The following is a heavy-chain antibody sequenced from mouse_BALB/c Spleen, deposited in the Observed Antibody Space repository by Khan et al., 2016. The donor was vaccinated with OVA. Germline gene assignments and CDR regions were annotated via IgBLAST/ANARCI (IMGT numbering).Heavy chain of an antibody. Sequence: EVELVESGGGFVQPGGSLKLSCAASGFTFSSYTMSWVRQTPEKRLEWVAYISYGGNNTYYPDTVKGRFTISRDHAKNTLYLQMNSLKSADTAMYYCARPTTACYYYAMDYWGQGTSVTVSS. V-gene: IGHV5-12-2*01. D-gene: IGHD1-2*01. CDR3: ARPTTACYYYAMDY. J-gene: IGHJ4*01. CDR1: GFTFSSYT. CDR2: ISYGGNNT.